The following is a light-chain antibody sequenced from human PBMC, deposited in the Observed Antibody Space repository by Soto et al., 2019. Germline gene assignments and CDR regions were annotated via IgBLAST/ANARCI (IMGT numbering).Light chain of an antibody. Sequence: VQMSQSPSSMSASAGDRLSITCRASQGIRDDLGWYQQKPGKAPTRLIYAVSSLQNGVPSRFSGTGSGTEFTLTISSLQPEDFATYYCLQHNTYPLSFGGGTKVDIK. CDR2: AVS. V-gene: IGKV1-17*01. CDR1: QGIRDD. CDR3: LQHNTYPLS. J-gene: IGKJ4*01.